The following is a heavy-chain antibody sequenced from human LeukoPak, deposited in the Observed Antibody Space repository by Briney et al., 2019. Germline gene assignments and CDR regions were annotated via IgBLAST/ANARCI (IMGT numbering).Heavy chain of an antibody. CDR1: GYSFTGYY. Sequence: ASVKVSCKTSGYSFTGYYMHWVRQAPGQGLEWMGWINPHSGGTNYAQKFQGSVTMTRDTSISTAYMELSSLRSDDTAVHYCARGVGGRGFSNNWFDPWGQGTLVTVSS. CDR3: ARGVGGRGFSNNWFDP. J-gene: IGHJ5*02. CDR2: INPHSGGT. D-gene: IGHD3-10*01. V-gene: IGHV1-2*02.